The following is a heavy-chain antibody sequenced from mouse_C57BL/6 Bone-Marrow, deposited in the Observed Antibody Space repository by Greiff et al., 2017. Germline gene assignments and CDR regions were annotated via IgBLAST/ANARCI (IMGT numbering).Heavy chain of an antibody. J-gene: IGHJ3*01. V-gene: IGHV14-4*01. CDR1: GFNIKDDY. Sequence: VQLQQSGAELVSPGASVKLSCTASGFNIKDDYMHWVKQRPEQGLEWIGWIDPENGDTEYASKFQGKATITADTSSNTAYLQLSSLTSEDTAVYYCTTAAYGYDGVAYWGQGTLVTVSA. CDR2: IDPENGDT. CDR3: TTAAYGYDGVAY. D-gene: IGHD2-2*01.